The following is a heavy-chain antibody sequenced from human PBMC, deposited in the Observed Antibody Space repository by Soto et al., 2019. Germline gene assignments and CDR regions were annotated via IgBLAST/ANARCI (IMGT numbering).Heavy chain of an antibody. Sequence: QVQLVQSGAEVKKPGASVKVSCKASGDTFTNLDLNWVRQATGQGLEWVGWMHANTGNRGYAQKFQDRVTLTRDTSISTAYMELSSLISEDTAVYYCVSYIFVRGFEIWGQGTKVTVSS. CDR1: GDTFTNLD. CDR2: MHANTGNR. D-gene: IGHD2-21*01. V-gene: IGHV1-8*01. J-gene: IGHJ3*02. CDR3: VSYIFVRGFEI.